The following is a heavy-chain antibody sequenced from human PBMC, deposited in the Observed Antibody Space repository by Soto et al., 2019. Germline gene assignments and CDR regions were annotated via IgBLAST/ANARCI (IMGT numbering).Heavy chain of an antibody. J-gene: IGHJ4*02. D-gene: IGHD2-2*01. V-gene: IGHV4-59*01. CDR2: IYYSGST. CDR3: ARETTYCSSTSCYCYFDY. Sequence: PSETLSLTCIVSGGSISSYYWSWIRQPPGKGLEWIGYIYYSGSTNYNPSLKSRVTISVDTSKNQFSLKLSSVTAADTAVYYCARETTYCSSTSCYCYFDYWGQGTLVTVSS. CDR1: GGSISSYY.